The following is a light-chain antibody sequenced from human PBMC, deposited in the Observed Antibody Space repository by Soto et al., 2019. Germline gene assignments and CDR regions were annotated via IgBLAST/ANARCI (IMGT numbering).Light chain of an antibody. Sequence: DIQMTQSPSTLSASVGDRVTITCRASQSISSWLAWYQQKPGKAPKLLIYDASNLEVGVPSRFGGSGSGTFFTLTISSLQPEDIATYYCQQYNNLPYTFGLGTKLDIK. CDR3: QQYNNLPYT. J-gene: IGKJ2*01. CDR1: QSISSW. CDR2: DAS. V-gene: IGKV1-5*01.